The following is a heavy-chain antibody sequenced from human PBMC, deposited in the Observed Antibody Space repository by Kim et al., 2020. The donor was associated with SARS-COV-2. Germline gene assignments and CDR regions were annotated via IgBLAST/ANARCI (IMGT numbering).Heavy chain of an antibody. V-gene: IGHV3-30*04. J-gene: IGHJ4*02. CDR3: ARDTSRVAGATGYFDY. CDR1: GFTFSSYA. D-gene: IGHD1-26*01. CDR2: ISYDGSNK. Sequence: GGSLRLSCAASGFTFSSYAMHWVRQAPGKGLEWVAVISYDGSNKYYADSVKGRFTISRDNSKNTLYLQMNSLRAEDTAVYYCARDTSRVAGATGYFDYWGQGTLVTVSS.